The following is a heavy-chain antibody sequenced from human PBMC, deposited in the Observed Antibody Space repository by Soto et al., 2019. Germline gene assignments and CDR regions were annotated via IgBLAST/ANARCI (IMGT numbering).Heavy chain of an antibody. CDR2: INHSGST. J-gene: IGHJ5*02. V-gene: IGHV4-34*01. D-gene: IGHD2-15*01. Sequence: XETLSLTCAVYGWSFSGYSWSWIRQPPGKGLEWIGEINHSGSTNYNPSLKSRVTISVDTSKNQFSLKLSSVTAADTAVYYCARGRIPGYCSGGSCSPPTPASDPWGQGPLATVSS. CDR3: ARGRIPGYCSGGSCSPPTPASDP. CDR1: GWSFSGYS.